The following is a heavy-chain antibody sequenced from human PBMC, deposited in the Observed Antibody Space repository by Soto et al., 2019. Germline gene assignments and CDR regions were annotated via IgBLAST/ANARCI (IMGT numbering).Heavy chain of an antibody. CDR2: IYYSGST. J-gene: IGHJ3*02. D-gene: IGHD2-21*02. Sequence: PSETLSLTCTVSGGSISSYYWSWIRQPPGKGLEWIGYIYYSGSTNYNPSLKSRVTISVDTSKNQFSLKLSSVTAADTAVYYCARALRFIVVVTAVVAFDIWGEGTMVTVSS. V-gene: IGHV4-59*01. CDR1: GGSISSYY. CDR3: ARALRFIVVVTAVVAFDI.